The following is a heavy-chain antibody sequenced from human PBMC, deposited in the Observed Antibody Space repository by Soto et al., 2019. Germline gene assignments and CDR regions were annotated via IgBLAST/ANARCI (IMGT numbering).Heavy chain of an antibody. CDR2: IKQDGSEK. J-gene: IGHJ6*02. CDR1: GLSFSSYW. CDR3: AREGSLTRGYPLYYYYYGMDV. Sequence: GVLRLPCAPAGLSFSSYWMSWVGQAPGKGLELVANIKQDGSEKYYVDSVKGRFTISRDNAKNSLYLQMKSLRAEDTAVYYCAREGSLTRGYPLYYYYYGMDVWGQGTTVTVS. D-gene: IGHD3-22*01. V-gene: IGHV3-7*03.